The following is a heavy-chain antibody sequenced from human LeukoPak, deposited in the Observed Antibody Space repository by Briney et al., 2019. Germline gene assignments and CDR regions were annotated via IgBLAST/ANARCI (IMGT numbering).Heavy chain of an antibody. D-gene: IGHD4-11*01. V-gene: IGHV4-61*02. CDR3: ARAPSSNYPNWFDP. J-gene: IGHJ5*02. CDR1: GGSISSGSYY. Sequence: SETLSLPCSVSGGSISSGSYYWRWIRQPAGKGLEWIGRIYTSGSTNYNPSLKSRVTISLDTSKNRFSLKLSSVTAADTAVYYCARAPSSNYPNWFDPWGQGTLVTVSS. CDR2: IYTSGST.